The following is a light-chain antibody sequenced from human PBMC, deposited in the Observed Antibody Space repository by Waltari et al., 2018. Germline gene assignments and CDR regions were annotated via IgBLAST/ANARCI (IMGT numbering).Light chain of an antibody. Sequence: QVVLTQSPSASASLGASVKLTCTLNSGRSNNAIAWHQQQPDKGPRFVMKVNRDGSHSKGDGIPDRFSGSSSWAERYLTISSLQSEDEADYYWQTWGTGNNWVFGAGTKLTVL. CDR1: SGRSNNA. V-gene: IGLV4-69*02. J-gene: IGLJ3*02. CDR2: VNRDGSH. CDR3: QTWGTGNNWV.